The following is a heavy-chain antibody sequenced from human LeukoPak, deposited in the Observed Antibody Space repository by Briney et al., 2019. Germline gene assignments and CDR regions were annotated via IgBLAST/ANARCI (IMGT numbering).Heavy chain of an antibody. CDR2: ISYGGSNK. V-gene: IGHV3-30-3*01. CDR1: GFTFSSYA. Sequence: PGGSLRLSCAASGFTFSSYAMHWVRQAPGKGLEWVAVISYGGSNKYYADSVKGRFTISRDNSKNTLYLQMNSLRAEDTAVYYCARDIGAYGDFWGQGTLVTVSS. CDR3: ARDIGAYGDF. J-gene: IGHJ4*02. D-gene: IGHD3-3*01.